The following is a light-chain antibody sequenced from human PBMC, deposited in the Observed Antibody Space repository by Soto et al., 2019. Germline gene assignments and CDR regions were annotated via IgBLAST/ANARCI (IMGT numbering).Light chain of an antibody. V-gene: IGKV3-11*01. CDR2: GAS. CDR3: QQRSNWPPSIT. Sequence: EIVLTQSPGTLSLSPGERAPLSWGASQSVSSNLAWYQQKPGQAPRLLIYGASTRATGIPARFSGSGSGTDFTLTISSLEPADFALYYCQQRSNWPPSITFGQGTRLDIK. CDR1: QSVSSN. J-gene: IGKJ5*01.